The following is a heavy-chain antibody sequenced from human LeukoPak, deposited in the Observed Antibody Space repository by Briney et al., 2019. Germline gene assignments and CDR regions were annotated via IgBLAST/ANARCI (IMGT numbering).Heavy chain of an antibody. CDR1: GYTFTDYY. CDR2: INPNSGGT. V-gene: IGHV1-2*02. CDR3: ARGDDNGDYEAID. J-gene: IGHJ4*02. D-gene: IGHD4-17*01. Sequence: AGVKVSCKSSGYTFTDYYIQWVRQAPGQGLEWMGWINPNSGGTDYAQKFQGRVTMTRDTSISTAYMELSRLRSDDTAVYYCARGDDNGDYEAIDWGQGTLVTVSS.